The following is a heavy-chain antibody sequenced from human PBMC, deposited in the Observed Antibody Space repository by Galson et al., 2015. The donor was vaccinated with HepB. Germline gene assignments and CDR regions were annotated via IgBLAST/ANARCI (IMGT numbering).Heavy chain of an antibody. CDR2: ISGSGGST. D-gene: IGHD2-2*01. CDR3: AKELGYCSSTSCYRDAFDI. Sequence: SLRLSCAASGFTFSSYAMSWVRQAPGKGLEWVSAISGSGGSTYYADSVKGRFTISRDNSKNTLYLQMNSLRAEDTAVYYCAKELGYCSSTSCYRDAFDIWGQGTMVTVSS. CDR1: GFTFSSYA. J-gene: IGHJ3*02. V-gene: IGHV3-23*01.